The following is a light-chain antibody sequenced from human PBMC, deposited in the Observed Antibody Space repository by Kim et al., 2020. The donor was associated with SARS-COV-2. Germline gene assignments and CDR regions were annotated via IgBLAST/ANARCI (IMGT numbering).Light chain of an antibody. Sequence: SSELTQDPAVSVALGQTVRITCQGDSLRSSYATWYQQKPGQAPIVVIYGKNNRPSGIPDRFSGSSSGNTASLTITGTQAGDEADYYCNSRDSNDNVVFGGGTKLTVL. V-gene: IGLV3-19*01. CDR1: SLRSSY. J-gene: IGLJ2*01. CDR3: NSRDSNDNVV. CDR2: GKN.